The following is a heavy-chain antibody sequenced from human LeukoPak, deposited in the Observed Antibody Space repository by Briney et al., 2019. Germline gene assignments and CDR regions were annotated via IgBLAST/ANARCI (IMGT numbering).Heavy chain of an antibody. V-gene: IGHV1-46*01. CDR1: GYTFTSYY. J-gene: IGHJ4*02. Sequence: GASVKVSCKASGYTFTSYYMHWVRQAPGQGLEWMGIINPNTAGTIYAQKFQGRVTMTRDTSTSTVYMELSSLRSEDTAVYYCARASPSFDYWGQGTLVTVSS. CDR3: ARASPSFDY. CDR2: INPNTAGT.